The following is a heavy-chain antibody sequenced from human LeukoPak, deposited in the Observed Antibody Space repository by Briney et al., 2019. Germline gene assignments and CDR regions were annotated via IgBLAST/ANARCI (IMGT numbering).Heavy chain of an antibody. CDR3: ARVLLRYFDWCAPDV. CDR2: ISYDGSNK. Sequence: GRSLRLSCAASGFTFSSYAMHWVRQAPGKGLEWVAVISYDGSNKYYADSVKGRFTISRDNSKNTLYLQMNSLRAEDTAVYYCARVLLRYFDWCAPDVWGQGTTVTVSS. V-gene: IGHV3-30-3*01. CDR1: GFTFSSYA. D-gene: IGHD3-9*01. J-gene: IGHJ6*02.